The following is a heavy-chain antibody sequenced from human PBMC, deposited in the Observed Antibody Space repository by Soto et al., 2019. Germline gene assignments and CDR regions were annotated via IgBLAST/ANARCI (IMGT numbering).Heavy chain of an antibody. CDR2: IIPIFGTA. Sequence: SVKVSCKASGGTFSSYAISWVRQAPGQGLEWMGGIIPIFGTANYERKFQGRVTITADKSTSTAYMEVSSLRSEKTAVYYCANWNDGRNYFDYWGQGTLVTVSS. CDR3: ANWNDGRNYFDY. V-gene: IGHV1-69*06. CDR1: GGTFSSYA. D-gene: IGHD1-1*01. J-gene: IGHJ4*02.